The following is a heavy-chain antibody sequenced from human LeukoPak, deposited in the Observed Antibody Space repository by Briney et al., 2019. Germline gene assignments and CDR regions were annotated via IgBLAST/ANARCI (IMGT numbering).Heavy chain of an antibody. CDR2: INHSGST. CDR3: ARGRWSGYRRPLSYYMDF. D-gene: IGHD3-3*01. CDR1: GGSFSGYY. Sequence: PSDTLSLTCGVYGGSFSGYYWIWIRQPPGKGLEWIGEINHSGSTNYNPSLKSRVTISVDPSKNQFSLKLSSVTAADTAVYYCARGRWSGYRRPLSYYMDFWGKGTTVTVSS. V-gene: IGHV4-34*01. J-gene: IGHJ6*03.